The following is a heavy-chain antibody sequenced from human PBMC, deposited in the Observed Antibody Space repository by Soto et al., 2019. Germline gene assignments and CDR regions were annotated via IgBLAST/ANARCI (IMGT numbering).Heavy chain of an antibody. D-gene: IGHD3-22*01. V-gene: IGHV3-20*04. CDR2: INWNGGST. CDR3: AIVYYDSSRYYPDY. CDR1: GFTFDDYG. J-gene: IGHJ4*02. Sequence: PGGSLRLSCAASGFTFDDYGMSWVRQAPGKGLEWVSGINWNGGSTGYADSVKGRFTISRDNAKNSLYLQMNSLRAEDTALYYCAIVYYDSSRYYPDYWGQGTLVPVSS.